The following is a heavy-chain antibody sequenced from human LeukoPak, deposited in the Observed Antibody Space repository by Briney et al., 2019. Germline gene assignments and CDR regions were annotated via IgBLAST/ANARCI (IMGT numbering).Heavy chain of an antibody. CDR1: GGSISSSSYY. CDR3: ARDRGDCYSRLLCNWFDP. CDR2: IYYSGST. V-gene: IGHV4-39*07. J-gene: IGHJ5*02. Sequence: SETLSLTCTVSGGSISSSSYYWGWIRQPPGKGLEWIGSIYYSGSTYYNPSLKSRVTISVDTSKDQFSLKLSSVTAADTAVYYCARDRGDCYSRLLCNWFDPWGQGTLVTVSS. D-gene: IGHD2-21*02.